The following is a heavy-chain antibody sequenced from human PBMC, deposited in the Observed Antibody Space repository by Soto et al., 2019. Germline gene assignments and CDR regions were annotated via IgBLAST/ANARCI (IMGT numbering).Heavy chain of an antibody. CDR3: THRDNSYSSTWYGTYFDY. D-gene: IGHD6-13*01. Sequence: SGPTLVNPTQTLTLTCTFSGFSLSTSGVGVGWIRQPPGKALEWLALIYWDDDKHYSPSLKSRLTITKDTSKNQVVLTMTNMDPVDTATYYCTHRDNSYSSTWYGTYFDYWGQGTLVTVPS. CDR2: IYWDDDK. J-gene: IGHJ4*02. CDR1: GFSLSTSGVG. V-gene: IGHV2-5*02.